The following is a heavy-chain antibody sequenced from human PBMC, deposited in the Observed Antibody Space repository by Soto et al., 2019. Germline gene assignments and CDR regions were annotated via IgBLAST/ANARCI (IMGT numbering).Heavy chain of an antibody. V-gene: IGHV1-18*01. CDR3: ARGLYNDFPVPWFGLDV. Sequence: HVQLVQSGGEVRKPGASVKVSCKASGYSFTSYGINWARQAPGHGFEWMGWISNYNGNSKYAEDVQDRITLTTDPFTNTTYMELRSLRSDDTAVYFCARGLYNDFPVPWFGLDVWGQGTTVTVSS. CDR1: GYSFTSYG. J-gene: IGHJ6*02. D-gene: IGHD3-10*01. CDR2: ISNYNGNS.